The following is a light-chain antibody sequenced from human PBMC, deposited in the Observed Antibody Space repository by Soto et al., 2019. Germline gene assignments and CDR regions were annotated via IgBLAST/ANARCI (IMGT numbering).Light chain of an antibody. CDR2: EGS. J-gene: IGLJ1*01. CDR1: SSDVGNYNL. Sequence: QSVLTQPASVSGSPGQSITISCTGTSSDVGNYNLVSWYQQHPGKAPKLIIYEGSKRPSGVSNRFSGSKSGNTSSLTFSWLQAEDEADYYCCSYAPSSTFVFGTGTKVTVL. V-gene: IGLV2-23*01. CDR3: CSYAPSSTFV.